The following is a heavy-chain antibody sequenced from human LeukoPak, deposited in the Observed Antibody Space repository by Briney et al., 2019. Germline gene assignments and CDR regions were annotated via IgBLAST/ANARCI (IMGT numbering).Heavy chain of an antibody. D-gene: IGHD2-21*01. Sequence: PSETLSLTCTVSGGSISSGGYYWSWIRQPPGKGLEWIGYIYYRGSTYYNPSLKSRVTISVDTSKNQFSLKLSSVTAADTAVYYCARYSRDLRHRTPIDYWGQGTLVTVSS. CDR2: IYYRGST. CDR1: GGSISSGGYY. CDR3: ARYSRDLRHRTPIDY. V-gene: IGHV4-30-4*08. J-gene: IGHJ4*02.